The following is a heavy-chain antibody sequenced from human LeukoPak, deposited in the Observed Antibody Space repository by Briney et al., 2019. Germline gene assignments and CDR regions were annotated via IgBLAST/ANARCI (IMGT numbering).Heavy chain of an antibody. CDR1: GFNFTNAW. V-gene: IGHV3-23*01. J-gene: IGHJ4*02. CDR3: ARVLHKRNYDSTTYYGY. Sequence: GGSLRLSCVASGFNFTNAWMSWVRQAPGKGLEWVSAISGSGGSTYYADSVKGRFTISRDNSKNTLYLQMNSLRAEDTAVYYCARVLHKRNYDSTTYYGYWGQGTLVTVSS. CDR2: ISGSGGST. D-gene: IGHD3-22*01.